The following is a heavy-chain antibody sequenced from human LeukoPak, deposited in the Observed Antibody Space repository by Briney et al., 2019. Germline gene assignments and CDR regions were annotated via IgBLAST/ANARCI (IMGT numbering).Heavy chain of an antibody. J-gene: IGHJ4*02. CDR3: ASGYSSGWYRY. CDR2: IYCSGST. D-gene: IGHD6-19*01. CDR1: GGSISSYY. Sequence: PSETLSLTCTVSGGSISSYYWSWIRQPPGKGLEWIGYIYCSGSTNYNPSLKSRVTISVDTSKNQFSLKLSSVTAADTAVYYCASGYSSGWYRYWGQGTLVTVSS. V-gene: IGHV4-59*01.